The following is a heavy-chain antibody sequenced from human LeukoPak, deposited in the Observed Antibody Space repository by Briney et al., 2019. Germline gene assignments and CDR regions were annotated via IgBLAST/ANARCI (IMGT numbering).Heavy chain of an antibody. J-gene: IGHJ6*03. D-gene: IGHD4-11*01. Sequence: PSETLSLTCTVSGGSISCYYWSWIRQPAGKGLEWIGRIYTTGSTNYNPSLKSRVTMSVDTSKNQFSLKLSSVTAADTAVYYCARGGTVNYYYMDVWGKGTTVTVSS. CDR3: ARGGTVNYYYMDV. CDR2: IYTTGST. CDR1: GGSISCYY. V-gene: IGHV4-4*07.